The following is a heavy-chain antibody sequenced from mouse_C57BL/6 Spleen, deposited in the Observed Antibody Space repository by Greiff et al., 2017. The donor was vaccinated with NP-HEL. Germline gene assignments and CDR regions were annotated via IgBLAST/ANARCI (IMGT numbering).Heavy chain of an antibody. V-gene: IGHV1-26*01. CDR2: INPNNGGT. CDR1: GYTFTDYY. Sequence: EVQLQQSGPELVKPGASVKISCKASGYTFTDYYMNWVKQSHGKSLEWIGDINPNNGGTSYNQKFKGKATLTVDKSSSTAYMELRSLTSEDSAVYYCARSEAGTKDYWGQGTTLTVSS. CDR3: ARSEAGTKDY. D-gene: IGHD4-1*01. J-gene: IGHJ2*01.